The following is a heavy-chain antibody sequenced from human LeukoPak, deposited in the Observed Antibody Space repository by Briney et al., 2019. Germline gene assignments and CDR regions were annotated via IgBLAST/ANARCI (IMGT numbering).Heavy chain of an antibody. CDR2: FSGSGNRT. CDR3: ARGKRVGVGSPLDY. D-gene: IGHD1-26*01. J-gene: IGHJ4*02. CDR1: RLLPCHFP. Sequence: PGGPLRLSCALSRLLPCHFPMTCVPHAPGKGLVWVLPFSGSGNRTYYADSVMGRFTISRDISKSTMSLQMHSLRVEYTAIYFCARGKRVGVGSPLDYWGQGTLVSVSS. V-gene: IGHV3-23*01.